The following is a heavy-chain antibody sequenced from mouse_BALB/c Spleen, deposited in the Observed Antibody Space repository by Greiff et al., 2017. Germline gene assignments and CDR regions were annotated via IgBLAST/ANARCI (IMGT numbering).Heavy chain of an antibody. J-gene: IGHJ4*01. CDR2: IWGGGST. CDR3: ARKGEYGKYYYAMDY. CDR1: GFSLSRYS. D-gene: IGHD2-10*02. Sequence: VKLMESGPGLVAPSQSLSITCTVSGFSLSRYSVHWVRQPPGKGLEWLGMIWGGGSTDYNSALKSRLSISKDNSKSQVFFKMNSLQADDTAIYYCARKGEYGKYYYAMDYWGQGTSVTVSS. V-gene: IGHV2-6-4*01.